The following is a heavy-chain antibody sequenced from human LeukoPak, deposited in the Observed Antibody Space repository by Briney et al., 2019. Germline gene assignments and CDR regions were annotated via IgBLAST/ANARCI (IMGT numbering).Heavy chain of an antibody. Sequence: SETLSLTCTVSGGSISSYYWSWIRQPPGKGLEWIGYIYYSGSTNYNPSLKSRVTISVDTSKNQFSLKLSPVTAADTAVYYCARVRDSSGYDYYYYMDVWGKGTTVTVSS. CDR1: GGSISSYY. CDR2: IYYSGST. J-gene: IGHJ6*03. CDR3: ARVRDSSGYDYYYYMDV. V-gene: IGHV4-59*01. D-gene: IGHD3-22*01.